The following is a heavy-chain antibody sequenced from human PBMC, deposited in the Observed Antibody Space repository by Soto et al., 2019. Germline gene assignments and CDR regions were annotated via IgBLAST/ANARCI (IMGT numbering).Heavy chain of an antibody. CDR1: GFTFSDYY. V-gene: IGHV3-11*01. CDR3: ARAYDCWSGYPNDY. D-gene: IGHD3-3*01. CDR2: ISSSGSTI. Sequence: LRLSCAASGFTFSDYYMSWIRQAPGKGLEWVSYISSSGSTIYYADSVKGRFTISRDNAKNSLYLQMNSLRAEDTAVYYCARAYDCWSGYPNDYWGQGTLVTVSS. J-gene: IGHJ4*02.